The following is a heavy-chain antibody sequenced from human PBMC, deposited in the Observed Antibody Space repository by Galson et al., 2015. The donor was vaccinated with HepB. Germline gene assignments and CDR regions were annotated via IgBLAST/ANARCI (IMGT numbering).Heavy chain of an antibody. J-gene: IGHJ6*02. CDR2: IIPIFGTG. D-gene: IGHD3-10*01. V-gene: IGHV1-69*13. Sequence: SVRLSCEASGCTFSSDAISWVRQAPGQGLEWVGGIIPIFGTGNTAQKLPGRVTITADESTSTAYMELSSLRSEDTAVYYCARVFMGSGYGMDVWGQGTTVTVSS. CDR3: ARVFMGSGYGMDV. CDR1: GCTFSSDA.